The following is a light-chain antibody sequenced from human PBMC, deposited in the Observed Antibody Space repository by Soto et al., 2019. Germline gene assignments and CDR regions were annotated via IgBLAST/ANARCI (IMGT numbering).Light chain of an antibody. CDR1: QDISNY. CDR2: DAS. CDR3: PQYDNVPPALT. V-gene: IGKV1-33*01. Sequence: DIQMTQSPSSLSASIGDRVTITCQASQDISNYLNWYQQKPGKAPNLLIFDASNLETGVPSRFSGSGYGTDFTLTISSLQPEDIVTYYCPQYDNVPPALTFGGGTKVEIK. J-gene: IGKJ4*01.